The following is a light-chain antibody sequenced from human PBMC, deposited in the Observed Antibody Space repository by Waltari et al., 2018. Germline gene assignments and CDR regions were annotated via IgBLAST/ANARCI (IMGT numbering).Light chain of an antibody. CDR1: QSVSSSY. J-gene: IGKJ2*01. V-gene: IGKV3-20*01. CDR3: QQHGTSPFT. CDR2: GAS. Sequence: EIVFTQSPGTLPLSPGERATLSCRASQSVSSSYIAWYQQKPGQAPRLLIYGASSRATGIPDRISGSGSGTDFTLTLSSLEPEDFAVYYCQQHGTSPFTFGQGTKVEIK.